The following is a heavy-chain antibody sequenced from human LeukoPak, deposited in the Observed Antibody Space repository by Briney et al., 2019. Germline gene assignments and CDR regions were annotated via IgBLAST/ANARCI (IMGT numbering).Heavy chain of an antibody. D-gene: IGHD2-2*01. CDR3: ARRYCSSTSCYYAFDI. CDR1: GLTFSSYW. Sequence: GGSLRLSCAASGLTFSSYWMSWARQAPGKGLEWVANIKQDGSEKYYVVSVKGRFTISRDNAKNSLYLQMNSLRAEDTAVYYCARRYCSSTSCYYAFDIWGQGTMVTVSS. CDR2: IKQDGSEK. V-gene: IGHV3-7*01. J-gene: IGHJ3*02.